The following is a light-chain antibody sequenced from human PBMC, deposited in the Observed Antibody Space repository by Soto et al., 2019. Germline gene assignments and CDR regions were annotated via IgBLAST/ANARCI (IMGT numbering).Light chain of an antibody. CDR2: AAS. Sequence: IQLTQSPSSLSASVGDIVTITYRASQGISSYLAWYQQKPGKAPKLMIYAASTLQSGVPSRFSGSGSGTDFTLTISCLQSEDFATYYCQQYYSYPRTLGQGTKVDIK. CDR1: QGISSY. V-gene: IGKV1-9*01. CDR3: QQYYSYPRT. J-gene: IGKJ1*01.